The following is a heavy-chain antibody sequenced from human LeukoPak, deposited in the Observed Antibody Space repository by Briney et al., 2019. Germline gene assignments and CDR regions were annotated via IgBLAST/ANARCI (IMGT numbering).Heavy chain of an antibody. D-gene: IGHD6-19*01. J-gene: IGHJ6*02. CDR3: AREHSSGPYPYYYYYGMDV. Sequence: GGSLRLSCAASGFTFSSYGMHWVRQAPGKGLEWVAFIRYDGSNKYYADSVKGRFTISRDNSKNTLYLQMNSLRAEDTAVYYCAREHSSGPYPYYYYYGMDVWGQGTTVTVSS. CDR2: IRYDGSNK. V-gene: IGHV3-30*02. CDR1: GFTFSSYG.